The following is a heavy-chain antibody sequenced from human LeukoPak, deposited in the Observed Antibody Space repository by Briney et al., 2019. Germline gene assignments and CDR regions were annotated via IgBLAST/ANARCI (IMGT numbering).Heavy chain of an antibody. CDR1: GGSISSSSYY. V-gene: IGHV4-39*07. J-gene: IGHJ2*01. D-gene: IGHD3-10*01. CDR3: ARGVLVWFGRHRNWYFDL. CDR2: IYYSGST. Sequence: SETLSLTCTVSGGSISSSSYYWGWIRQPPGKGLEWIGTIYYSGSTYQNPSLKSRVITSVDMSKNQFSLKLNSVTAADTAVYYCARGVLVWFGRHRNWYFDLWGRGTLVTVSS.